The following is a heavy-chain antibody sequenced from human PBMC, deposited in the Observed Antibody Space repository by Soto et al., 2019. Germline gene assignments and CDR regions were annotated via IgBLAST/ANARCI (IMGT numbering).Heavy chain of an antibody. Sequence: QDQLVQSGVEVKKPGASVKVSCKASGYSFTNYGITWVRQAPGQGFEWMGWISAYNGNTNYAQKFQGRVTMTTDASTSTAYLELRGLRSDDTAVYYCARDRGVAPPVAGNTHYYYDMDVWGKGTTVTVSS. CDR2: ISAYNGNT. J-gene: IGHJ6*03. D-gene: IGHD6-19*01. CDR1: GYSFTNYG. CDR3: ARDRGVAPPVAGNTHYYYDMDV. V-gene: IGHV1-18*01.